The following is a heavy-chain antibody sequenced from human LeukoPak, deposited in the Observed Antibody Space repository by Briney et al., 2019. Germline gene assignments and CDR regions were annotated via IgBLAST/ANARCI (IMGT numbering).Heavy chain of an antibody. J-gene: IGHJ4*02. V-gene: IGHV3-72*01. Sequence: GGSLRLSCAASGFTFSDHYMDWVRQAPGKGLEWVGRTRNKANSYTTEYAASVKGRFTTSRDDSKNSLYLQMNSLKTEDTAVYYCARVGDYGDYFWGQGTLVTVSS. CDR2: TRNKANSYTT. CDR1: GFTFSDHY. CDR3: ARVGDYGDYF. D-gene: IGHD4-17*01.